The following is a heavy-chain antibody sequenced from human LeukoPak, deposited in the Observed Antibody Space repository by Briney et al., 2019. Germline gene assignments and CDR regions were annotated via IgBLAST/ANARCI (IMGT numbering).Heavy chain of an antibody. CDR3: AKDPLYGSPGG. D-gene: IGHD1-1*01. V-gene: IGHV3-23*01. CDR2: ISGSGGST. Sequence: GGSLRLSCAASGFTFSSYAMSWVRQAPGKGLEWVSAISGSGGSTYYADSVKGRFTISRDNAKNSLYLQMNSLRAEDTALYYCAKDPLYGSPGGWGQGTLVTVSS. CDR1: GFTFSSYA. J-gene: IGHJ4*02.